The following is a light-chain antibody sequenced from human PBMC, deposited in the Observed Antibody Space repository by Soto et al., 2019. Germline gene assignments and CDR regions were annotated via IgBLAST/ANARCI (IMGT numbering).Light chain of an antibody. Sequence: EIVMTQPPATLSVSPGERATLSCRASQSVYSTLAWYQQKPGQAPSLLIYHASTRATGIPARFSGSGSGTEFTLTISRLQSEDFAVYYCQQYSKWPLTFGGGTKLEIK. V-gene: IGKV3-15*01. CDR1: QSVYST. J-gene: IGKJ4*01. CDR2: HAS. CDR3: QQYSKWPLT.